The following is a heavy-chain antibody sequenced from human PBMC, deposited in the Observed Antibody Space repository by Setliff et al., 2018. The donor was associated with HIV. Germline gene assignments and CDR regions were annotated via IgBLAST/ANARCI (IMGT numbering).Heavy chain of an antibody. D-gene: IGHD3-22*01. CDR3: ARGRQRLYYYSSGFSRGRYYDL. V-gene: IGHV4-34*01. J-gene: IGHJ4*02. CDR2: INESGTS. CDR1: GGSFSGYY. Sequence: PSETLSLTCAVYGGSFSGYYWSWIRQPPGKGLEWIGEINESGTSNPNPSLASRVTMSVDASQTHSSLKLSSVTAADTALYFCARGRQRLYYYSSGFSRGRYYDLWGQGTLVTVSS.